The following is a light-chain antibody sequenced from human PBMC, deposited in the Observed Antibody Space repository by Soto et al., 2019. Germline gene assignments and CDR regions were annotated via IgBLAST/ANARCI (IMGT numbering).Light chain of an antibody. J-gene: IGLJ2*01. V-gene: IGLV2-8*01. CDR1: SSDVGGYEY. CDR3: CSFALRSTLI. Sequence: QSVLTQPPSASGSPGQSVTISCTGSSSDVGGYEYVSWYQQHPGKAPKLIIYEVIKRPSGVSNRFSGSKSGNTASLTISGLQAEDEADYYCCSFALRSTLIFGGGTKVTVL. CDR2: EVI.